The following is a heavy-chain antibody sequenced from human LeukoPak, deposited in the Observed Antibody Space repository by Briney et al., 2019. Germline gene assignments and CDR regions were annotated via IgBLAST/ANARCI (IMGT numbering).Heavy chain of an antibody. V-gene: IGHV1-69*13. CDR3: ARGGYPGYYYYYMDV. D-gene: IGHD5-12*01. CDR2: IIPIFGTA. J-gene: IGHJ6*03. Sequence: SVKVSCKASGGTFSSYAISWVRQAPGQGLEWMGGIIPIFGTANYAQKFQGRVTITADESTSTAYMELSSLRSEDTAVYYCARGGYPGYYYYYMDVWGKGTTVTVSS. CDR1: GGTFSSYA.